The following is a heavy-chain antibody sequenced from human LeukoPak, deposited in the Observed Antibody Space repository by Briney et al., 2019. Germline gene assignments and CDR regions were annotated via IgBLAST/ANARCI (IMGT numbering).Heavy chain of an antibody. Sequence: ASVKVSCKASGYTFTGYYMHWVRQAPGQGLEWMGWINPNSGGTNYAQKFQGRVTMTRDTSIGTAYMELSRLRSDDTAVYYCARDRGYCSSTSCRNINWFDPWGQGTLVTVSS. CDR2: INPNSGGT. V-gene: IGHV1-2*02. J-gene: IGHJ5*02. CDR3: ARDRGYCSSTSCRNINWFDP. CDR1: GYTFTGYY. D-gene: IGHD2-2*03.